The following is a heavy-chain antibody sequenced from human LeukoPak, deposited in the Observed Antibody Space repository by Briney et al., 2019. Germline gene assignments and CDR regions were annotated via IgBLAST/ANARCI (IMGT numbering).Heavy chain of an antibody. V-gene: IGHV3-23*01. CDR1: GFTFSSYG. D-gene: IGHD3-10*01. CDR3: AKMRDYYGSGNYFDY. CDR2: ISGSGDST. J-gene: IGHJ4*02. Sequence: GGTLRLSCAVSGFTFSSYGMSWVRQAPGKGLEWVSAISGSGDSTYYADSVRGGFTISRDNSKNTLYLQMNSLRAEATAVYYCAKMRDYYGSGNYFDYWGQGTLVTVSS.